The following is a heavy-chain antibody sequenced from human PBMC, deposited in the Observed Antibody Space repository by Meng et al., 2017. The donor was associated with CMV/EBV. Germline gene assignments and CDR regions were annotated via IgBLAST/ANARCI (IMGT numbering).Heavy chain of an antibody. CDR3: ATDPNWGTL. CDR2: IRYDGSNK. J-gene: IGHJ4*02. V-gene: IGHV3-30*02. D-gene: IGHD7-27*01. CDR1: GFTFSSYG. Sequence: QVQLVESGGGVVQPGGSLRLSCAASGFTFSSYGMHWVRQAPGKGLEWVAFIRYDGSNKYYADSVRGRFTISRDIPKNSLYLQMNSLRVEDTAVYYCATDPNWGTLWGQGALVTVSS.